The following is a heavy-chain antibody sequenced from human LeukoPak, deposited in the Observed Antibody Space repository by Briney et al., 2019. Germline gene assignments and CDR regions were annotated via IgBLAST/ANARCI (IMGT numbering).Heavy chain of an antibody. CDR2: ISGSGGST. J-gene: IGHJ4*02. V-gene: IGHV3-23*01. D-gene: IGHD4-17*01. CDR3: TSNPDYYGDYPWYFDY. CDR1: GFTFSSYA. Sequence: PGGSLRLSCAASGFTFSSYAMSWVRQAPGKGLEWVSAISGSGGSTYYADSVKGRFTISRDNSKNTAYLQMNSLKTEDTAVYYCTSNPDYYGDYPWYFDYWGQGTLVTVSS.